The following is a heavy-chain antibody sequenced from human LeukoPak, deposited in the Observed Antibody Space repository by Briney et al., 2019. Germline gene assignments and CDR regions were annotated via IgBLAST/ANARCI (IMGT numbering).Heavy chain of an antibody. CDR2: IYYSGST. D-gene: IGHD2-2*01. CDR3: ARLPVVPAAMGVPSYYYGMDV. CDR1: GGSISSYY. V-gene: IGHV4-59*08. Sequence: SETLSLTCTVSGGSISSYYWSWIRQPPGKGLEWIGYIYYSGSTNYNPSLKSRVTVTVETSKNQFPLKLSSVTAADTAVYYCARLPVVPAAMGVPSYYYGMDVWGQGTTVTVSS. J-gene: IGHJ6*02.